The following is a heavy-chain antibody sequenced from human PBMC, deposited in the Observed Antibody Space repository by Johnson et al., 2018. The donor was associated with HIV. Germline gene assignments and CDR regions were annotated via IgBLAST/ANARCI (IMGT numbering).Heavy chain of an antibody. V-gene: IGHV3-15*01. CDR3: ATKGITVTTARAFDI. CDR1: GFTFRDYD. CDR2: IKSKTEGGTT. Sequence: VQLVESGGGLVKPGGSLRLSCAASGFTFRDYDMSWNRQAPGQGLEWVGRIKSKTEGGTTDYAAPVKGRFTISRDNSKNTLYLQMNSLRAEDTAVYYCATKGITVTTARAFDIWGRGTMVTVSS. J-gene: IGHJ3*02. D-gene: IGHD4-11*01.